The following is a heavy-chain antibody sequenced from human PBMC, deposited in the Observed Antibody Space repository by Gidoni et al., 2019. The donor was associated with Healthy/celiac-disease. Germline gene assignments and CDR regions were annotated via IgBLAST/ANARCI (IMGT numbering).Heavy chain of an antibody. D-gene: IGHD4-17*01. CDR3: ARTYGDYLSAYYYGMDV. J-gene: IGHJ6*02. CDR2: IIPICGTS. V-gene: IGHV1-69*01. Sequence: QVQLVQSGAEGKKPGSSVKVSCKASVGTFSSDAISWVRQATGQGLERMGGIIPICGTSNYAHNCHGRVTMTADESTITAYMELSSLRAEDTAVYYCARTYGDYLSAYYYGMDVWGQGTTVTVSS. CDR1: VGTFSSDA.